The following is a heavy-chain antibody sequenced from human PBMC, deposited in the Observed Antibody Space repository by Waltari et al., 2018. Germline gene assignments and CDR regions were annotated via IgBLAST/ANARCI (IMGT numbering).Heavy chain of an antibody. D-gene: IGHD5-12*01. J-gene: IGHJ6*03. V-gene: IGHV4-34*01. CDR3: ARGGVEMATAPAYYYYYMDV. CDR2: INHSGST. Sequence: QVQLQQWGAGLLKPSETLSLTCAVYGGSFSGYYWSWIRQPPGKGLEWIGAINHSGSTNSNPYLKCLVTMSVDTSKNQCSLKLSSVTAADTAVYYCARGGVEMATAPAYYYYYMDVWGKGTTVTVSS. CDR1: GGSFSGYY.